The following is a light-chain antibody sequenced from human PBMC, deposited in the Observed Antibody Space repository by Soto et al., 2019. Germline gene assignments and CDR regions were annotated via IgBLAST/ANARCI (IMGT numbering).Light chain of an antibody. J-gene: IGKJ1*01. CDR1: QSVRIN. CDR2: GAS. V-gene: IGKV3-15*01. Sequence: EIVMTQSPATLAVSPGERATLSFRASQSVRINVAWYQQKNGQAPRLLVYGASTRASSIPDRFSGSGSGTEFTLTISSLQSEDFAIYYCQQYDNWPRTFGQGTKVDI. CDR3: QQYDNWPRT.